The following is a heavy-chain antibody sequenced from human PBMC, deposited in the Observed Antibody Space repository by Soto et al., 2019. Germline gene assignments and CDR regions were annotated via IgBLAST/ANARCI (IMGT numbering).Heavy chain of an antibody. J-gene: IGHJ4*02. D-gene: IGHD3-16*02. CDR1: GYTLTELS. CDR2: FDPEDGET. Sequence: SVKVSCKVSGYTLTELSMHWVRQAPGKGLEWMGGFDPEDGETIYAQKFQGRVTMTEDTSTDTAYMELSSLRSEDTAVYYCATDRGDYIWGSYRYTLDYWGQGTLVTVSS. CDR3: ATDRGDYIWGSYRYTLDY. V-gene: IGHV1-24*01.